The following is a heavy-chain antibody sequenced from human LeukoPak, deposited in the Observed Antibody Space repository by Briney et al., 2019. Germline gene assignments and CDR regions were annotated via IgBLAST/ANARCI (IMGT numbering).Heavy chain of an antibody. CDR3: ARTTLSLYYMDV. D-gene: IGHD4-11*01. CDR1: GGSISSNSYY. Sequence: SETLSLTCAVSGGSISSNSYYWGWIRQPPGNGLEWIGSIYYSGNTYYNPSLKSRVTISVDTSKNQFSLKLSSVTAADTAVYYCARTTLSLYYMDVWGKGTTVTISS. CDR2: IYYSGNT. V-gene: IGHV4-39*07. J-gene: IGHJ6*03.